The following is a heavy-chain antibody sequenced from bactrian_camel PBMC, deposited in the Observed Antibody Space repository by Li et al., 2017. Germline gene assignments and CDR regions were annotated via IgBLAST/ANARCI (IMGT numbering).Heavy chain of an antibody. V-gene: IGHV3S6*01. Sequence: VQLVESGGGSVQAGGSLRLSCVASRSLYSGACVGWLRQAPGKGLEWVSSIYSEDSSTYYADSVKGRFTISRDSAKNAAYLQMNSLKSEDTAMYYCTKDRSYGTRNWVQSTRGQGTQVTVS. CDR2: IYSEDSST. D-gene: IGHD3*01. J-gene: IGHJ4*01. CDR3: TKDRSYGTRNWVQST. CDR1: RSLYSGAC.